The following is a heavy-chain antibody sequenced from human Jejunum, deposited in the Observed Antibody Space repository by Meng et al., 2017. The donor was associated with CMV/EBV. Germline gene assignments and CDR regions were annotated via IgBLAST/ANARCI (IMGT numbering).Heavy chain of an antibody. CDR3: ARDVGGLDRNGFDP. CDR1: GYTFTGYY. Sequence: KASGYTFTGYYMHWVRQAPGQGLEWMGWINPNSGGTNYAQKFQGRVTMTRDTSISTAYMELSRLRSDDTAVYYCARDVGGLDRNGFDPWGQGTLVTVSS. D-gene: IGHD3-9*01. J-gene: IGHJ5*02. V-gene: IGHV1-2*02. CDR2: INPNSGGT.